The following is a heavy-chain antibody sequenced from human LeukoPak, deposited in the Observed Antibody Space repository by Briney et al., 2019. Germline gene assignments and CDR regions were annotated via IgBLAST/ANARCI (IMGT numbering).Heavy chain of an antibody. CDR2: IYYSGST. Sequence: KASETLSLTCTVSGGSISSGGYYWSWIRQHPGKGLEWIGYIYYSGSTYYNPSLKSRVTISVDTSKNQFSLKLSSVTAADTAVYYCAREDYYDSSGSDYWGQGTLVTVSS. CDR3: AREDYYDSSGSDY. J-gene: IGHJ4*02. CDR1: GGSISSGGYY. D-gene: IGHD3-22*01. V-gene: IGHV4-31*03.